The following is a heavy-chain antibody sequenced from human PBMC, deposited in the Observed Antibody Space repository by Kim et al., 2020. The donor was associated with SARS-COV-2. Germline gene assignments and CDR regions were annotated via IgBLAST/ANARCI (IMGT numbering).Heavy chain of an antibody. CDR2: ISGDGGST. J-gene: IGHJ4*02. V-gene: IGHV3-43*02. CDR1: GFTFENYA. CDR3: AKDYAVYERENYFDY. Sequence: GGSLRLSCAASGFTFENYAMHWVRQAPGKGLEWVSLISGDGGSTYYADSVKGRFTISRDNSKNSLYLQMNDLRTEDTALYYCAKDYAVYERENYFDYWGQGTLVTVSS. D-gene: IGHD3-22*01.